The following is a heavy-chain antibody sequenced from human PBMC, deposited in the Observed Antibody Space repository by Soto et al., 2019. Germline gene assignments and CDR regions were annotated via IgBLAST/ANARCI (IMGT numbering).Heavy chain of an antibody. CDR1: GYTFNSYA. J-gene: IGHJ4*02. Sequence: GASVPVSSMPSGYTFNSYAMYLVRLDPGQRLEWMGWINAGNGNTKYSQKFQARVTITRDTSVRTAYMEMSGLRSEYTAVYYCASESYGGEFDYWGQGTLVTVSS. CDR2: INAGNGNT. CDR3: ASESYGGEFDY. V-gene: IGHV1-3*01. D-gene: IGHD4-17*01.